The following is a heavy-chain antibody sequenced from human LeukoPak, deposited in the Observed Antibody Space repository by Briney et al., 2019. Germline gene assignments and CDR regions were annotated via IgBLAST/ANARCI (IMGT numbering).Heavy chain of an antibody. D-gene: IGHD6-13*01. J-gene: IGHJ5*02. CDR3: AKDLSIAAAGSAWFDP. V-gene: IGHV3-23*01. Sequence: GGSLRLSCAASGFTFSSYAMSWVRQAPGKGLEWVSAINGSGGSTYYADSVKGRFTISRDNSKNTLYLQMNSLRAEDTAVYYCAKDLSIAAAGSAWFDPWGQGTLVTVSS. CDR2: INGSGGST. CDR1: GFTFSSYA.